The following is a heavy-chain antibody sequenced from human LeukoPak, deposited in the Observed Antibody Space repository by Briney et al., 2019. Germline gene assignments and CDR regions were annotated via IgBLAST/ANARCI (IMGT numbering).Heavy chain of an antibody. CDR3: ARDPYPLMVGATDAFDI. CDR1: GDSVSSNSAA. D-gene: IGHD1-26*01. CDR2: TYYRFKWYN. V-gene: IGHV6-1*01. Sequence: SQTLPLTCAISGDSVSSNSAAWNWIRQSPSRGLEWLGRTYYRFKWYNDYAVSVKSLITINPDTSKNQFSLQLNSVTPEDTAVYYCARDPYPLMVGATDAFDIWGQGTMVTVSS. J-gene: IGHJ3*02.